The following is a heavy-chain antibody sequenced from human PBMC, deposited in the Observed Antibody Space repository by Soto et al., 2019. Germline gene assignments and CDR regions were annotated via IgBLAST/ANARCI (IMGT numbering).Heavy chain of an antibody. Sequence: SETLSLTGTVSGGSISSGGYYWSWIRQHPGKGLEWIGYIYYSGSTYYNPSLKSRVTISVDTSKNQFSLKLSSVTAADTAVYYCARTIHDSSGYWDYWGQGTLVTVS. CDR3: ARTIHDSSGYWDY. CDR1: GGSISSGGYY. D-gene: IGHD3-22*01. J-gene: IGHJ4*02. V-gene: IGHV4-31*03. CDR2: IYYSGST.